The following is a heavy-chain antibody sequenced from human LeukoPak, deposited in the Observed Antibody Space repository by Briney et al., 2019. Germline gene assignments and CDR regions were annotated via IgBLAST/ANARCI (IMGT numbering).Heavy chain of an antibody. D-gene: IGHD3-3*01. CDR1: GYTFTSYG. J-gene: IGHJ5*02. V-gene: IGHV1-18*01. Sequence: ASVKVSCKASGYTFTSYGISWVRQAPGQGLEWMGWISAYNGNTNYAQKLQGRVTMTTDTSTSTADMELRSLRSDDTAVYYCARDPLRFLEWWALDNWFDPWGQETLVTVSS. CDR2: ISAYNGNT. CDR3: ARDPLRFLEWWALDNWFDP.